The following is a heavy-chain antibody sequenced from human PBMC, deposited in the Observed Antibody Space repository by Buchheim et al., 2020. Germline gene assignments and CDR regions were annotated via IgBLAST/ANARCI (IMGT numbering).Heavy chain of an antibody. CDR2: ISYDGSNK. CDR3: AKALHYDFWSGPDY. Sequence: QVQLVESGGGVVQPGRSLRLSCAASGFTFSSYGMHWVRQAPGKGLEWVAVISYDGSNKYYADSVKGRFTISRDNSKNTLYLQMNSLRAEDTAVYYCAKALHYDFWSGPDYWGQGTL. V-gene: IGHV3-30*18. D-gene: IGHD3-3*01. CDR1: GFTFSSYG. J-gene: IGHJ4*02.